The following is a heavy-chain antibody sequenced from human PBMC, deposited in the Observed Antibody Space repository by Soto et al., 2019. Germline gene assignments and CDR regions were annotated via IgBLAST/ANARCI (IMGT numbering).Heavy chain of an antibody. D-gene: IGHD2-15*01. CDR2: INAGNGNT. CDR1: GYTFTSYA. Sequence: QVQLVQSGAEEKKPGASVKVSCKGSGYTFTSYAMHWVRQAPGQRLEWMGWINAGNGNTKYSQKFQGRVTITRDTSASTAYMELSSLRSEDTAVYYCARGKDTLDAFDIWGQGTMVTVSS. V-gene: IGHV1-3*05. J-gene: IGHJ3*02. CDR3: ARGKDTLDAFDI.